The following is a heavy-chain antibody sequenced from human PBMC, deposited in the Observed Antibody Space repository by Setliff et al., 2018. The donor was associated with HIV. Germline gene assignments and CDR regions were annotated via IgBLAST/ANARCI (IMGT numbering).Heavy chain of an antibody. CDR1: TLTLSNIW. Sequence: GESLKISCTASTLTLSNIWMHWVRQAPGKGLEWVSRIDEGSGTSYADSVKGRFTISRDNAKNTLYLQMNSLRVEDTAVYYCVKWNYPNSWGQGTLVTVSS. J-gene: IGHJ4*02. V-gene: IGHV3-74*01. CDR2: IDEGSGT. CDR3: VKWNYPNS. D-gene: IGHD1-7*01.